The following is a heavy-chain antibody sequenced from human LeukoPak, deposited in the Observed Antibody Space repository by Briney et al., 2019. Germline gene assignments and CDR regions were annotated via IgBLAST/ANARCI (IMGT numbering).Heavy chain of an antibody. CDR2: ISGSGGST. CDR3: ALASMVQGVTFDY. D-gene: IGHD3-10*01. J-gene: IGHJ4*02. CDR1: GFTFSSYA. V-gene: IGHV3-23*01. Sequence: GGSLRLSCAASGFTFSSYAMSWVRQRPGKGLEWVSAISGSGGSTYYADSVKGRFTISRDNSKNTLYLQMNSLRAEDTAVYYCALASMVQGVTFDYWGQGTLVTVSS.